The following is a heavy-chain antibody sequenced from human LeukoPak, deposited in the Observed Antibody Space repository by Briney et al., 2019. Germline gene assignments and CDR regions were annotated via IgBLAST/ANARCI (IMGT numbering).Heavy chain of an antibody. D-gene: IGHD3-10*01. J-gene: IGHJ6*02. CDR2: ISAYNGNT. CDR3: AKDPGLLWFGEVSHGMDV. V-gene: IGHV1-18*01. Sequence: ASVKVSCKASGYTFTSYGISWVRQAPGQGLEWMGWISAYNGNTNYAQKLQGRVTMTTDTSTSTAYMELRSLRSDDTAVYYCAKDPGLLWFGEVSHGMDVWGQGTTVTVSS. CDR1: GYTFTSYG.